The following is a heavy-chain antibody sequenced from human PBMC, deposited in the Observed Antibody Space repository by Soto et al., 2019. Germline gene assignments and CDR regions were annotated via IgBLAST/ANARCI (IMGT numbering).Heavy chain of an antibody. CDR2: IYHSGSP. Sequence: QVQLQESGPGLVKPSGTLSLTCAVSSGSISSSNWWSWVRQPPGKGLEWIGEIYHSGSPNYNPSRKRRVTISVDKSKNQFSLKLSSVTAADTAVYYCARTPRYCSSTSCYMGGFFDPWGQGTLVTVSS. CDR1: SGSISSSNW. CDR3: ARTPRYCSSTSCYMGGFFDP. J-gene: IGHJ5*02. D-gene: IGHD2-2*02. V-gene: IGHV4-4*02.